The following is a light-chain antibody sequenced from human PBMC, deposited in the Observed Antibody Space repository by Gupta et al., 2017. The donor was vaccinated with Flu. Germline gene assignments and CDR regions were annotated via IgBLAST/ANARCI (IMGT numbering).Light chain of an antibody. J-gene: IGKJ1*01. CDR3: RQGERWPWA. Sequence: LLLPAIISSRARHGCGYRARNTCMNWFQQTRGQSPTRLIYQGSYRYSGVTHTFSGSGSVTNFTLKVSRGEGNDVGIYSCRQGERWPWAVGQGTTVEIK. CDR1: HGCGYRARNTC. CDR2: QGS. V-gene: IGKV2-30*01.